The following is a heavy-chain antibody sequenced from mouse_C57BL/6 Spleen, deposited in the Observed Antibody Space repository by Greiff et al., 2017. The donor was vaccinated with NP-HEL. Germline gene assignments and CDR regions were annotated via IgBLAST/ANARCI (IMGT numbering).Heavy chain of an antibody. CDR3: ASHYYGSSSAWFAY. Sequence: EVHLVESGGGLVKPGGSLKLSCAASGFTFSDYGMHWVRQAPEKGLEWVAYISSGSSTIYYADTVKGRFTISRDNAKNTLFLQMTSLRSEDTAMYYCASHYYGSSSAWFAYWGQGTLVTVSA. V-gene: IGHV5-17*01. CDR1: GFTFSDYG. J-gene: IGHJ3*01. CDR2: ISSGSSTI. D-gene: IGHD1-1*01.